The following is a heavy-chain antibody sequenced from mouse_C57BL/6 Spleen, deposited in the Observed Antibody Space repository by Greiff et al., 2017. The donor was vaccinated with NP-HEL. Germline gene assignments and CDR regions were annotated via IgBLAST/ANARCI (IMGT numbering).Heavy chain of an antibody. CDR1: GYTFTSYW. J-gene: IGHJ3*01. Sequence: QVQLQQPGAELVKPGASVKMSCKASGYTFTSYWITWVKQRPGQGLEWIGDIYPGSGSTNYNEKFKSKATLTVDTSSSTANMQLSSMTSEDSAVYSCARRHGSSSAWFAYWGQGTLVTVSA. V-gene: IGHV1-55*01. D-gene: IGHD1-1*01. CDR3: ARRHGSSSAWFAY. CDR2: IYPGSGST.